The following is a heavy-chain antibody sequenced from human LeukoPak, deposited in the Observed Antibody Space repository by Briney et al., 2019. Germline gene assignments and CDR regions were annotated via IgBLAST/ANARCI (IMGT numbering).Heavy chain of an antibody. J-gene: IGHJ5*02. CDR1: GYTFTSYD. V-gene: IGHV1-8*01. CDR2: MNPNSGNT. D-gene: IGHD2-15*01. CDR3: ARVGGQHNWFDP. Sequence: ASVKVSCKASGYTFTSYDINWVRQATGQGLEWMGWMNPNSGNTGYAQKFQGRVTMTRNTSISTAYMELSSLRSEDTAVYYCARVGGQHNWFDPWGQGTLVTVSS.